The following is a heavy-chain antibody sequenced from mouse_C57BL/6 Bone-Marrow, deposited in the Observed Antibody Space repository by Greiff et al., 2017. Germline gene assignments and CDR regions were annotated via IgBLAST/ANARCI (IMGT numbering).Heavy chain of an antibody. J-gene: IGHJ3*01. CDR1: GYTFTSYW. Sequence: QVQLQQPGAELVKPGASVKLSCKASGYTFTSYWMHWVKQRPGQGLEWIGMIHPNSGSTNYNEKFKSKATLTVDKSSSTAYMQLISLTSEDSAVYYCAIYYDYGAWFAYWGQGTLVTVSA. V-gene: IGHV1-64*01. CDR3: AIYYDYGAWFAY. CDR2: IHPNSGST. D-gene: IGHD2-4*01.